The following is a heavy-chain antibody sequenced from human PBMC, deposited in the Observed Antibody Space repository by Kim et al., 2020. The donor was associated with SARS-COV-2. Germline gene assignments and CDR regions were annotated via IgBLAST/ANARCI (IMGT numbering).Heavy chain of an antibody. V-gene: IGHV1-69*13. J-gene: IGHJ4*02. D-gene: IGHD2-21*02. Sequence: SVKVSCKTSGGTFSTYTISWVRQAPGQGLECMGGIIPMFGTANYAQKFQGRVTITADESTSTAYMELSSLRSEDTAVYYCAGAPYCGGDCYGYYFDFWGQGTLVTVSS. CDR2: IIPMFGTA. CDR1: GGTFSTYT. CDR3: AGAPYCGGDCYGYYFDF.